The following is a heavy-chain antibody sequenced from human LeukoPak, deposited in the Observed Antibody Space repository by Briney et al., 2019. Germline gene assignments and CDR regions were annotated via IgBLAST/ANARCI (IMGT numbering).Heavy chain of an antibody. Sequence: GGSLRLSCAASGFTFSSFGMYWVRQAPGKGLEWVSGISGSGDSTYYADSVKGRFTISRDNSKNTMYVQMNSLRADDTAVYYCAKLGSSGHPGAFDIWGQGTMVTVSS. CDR3: AKLGSSGHPGAFDI. J-gene: IGHJ3*02. V-gene: IGHV3-23*01. D-gene: IGHD3-22*01. CDR1: GFTFSSFG. CDR2: ISGSGDST.